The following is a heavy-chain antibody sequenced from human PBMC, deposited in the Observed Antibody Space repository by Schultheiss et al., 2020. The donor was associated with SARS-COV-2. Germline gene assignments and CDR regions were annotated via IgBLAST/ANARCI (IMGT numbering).Heavy chain of an antibody. Sequence: SETLSLTCAVYGGSFSGYYWSWIRQPPGKGLEWIGEINHSGSTNYNPSLKSRVTISVDTSKNQFSLKLSSVTAADTAVYYCARAVVPAAIGDYYYYMDVWGKGTTVTVSS. CDR2: INHSGST. CDR1: GGSFSGYY. J-gene: IGHJ6*03. D-gene: IGHD2-2*02. V-gene: IGHV4-34*01. CDR3: ARAVVPAAIGDYYYYMDV.